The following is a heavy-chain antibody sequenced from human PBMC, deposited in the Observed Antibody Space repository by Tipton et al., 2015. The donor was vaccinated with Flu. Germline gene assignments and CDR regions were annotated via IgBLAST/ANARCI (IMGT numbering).Heavy chain of an antibody. Sequence: TLSLTCTDSGGSISSSSYNWGWIRQPPGKGLEWIGGISYSGNTYYNPSLKSRVVISVDTSKNQFSLKLTSVTAADTAIYYCARLSYYDVDLKNFYFDYWGQGALVTVSS. V-gene: IGHV4-39*01. CDR2: ISYSGNT. J-gene: IGHJ4*02. D-gene: IGHD3-10*02. CDR3: ARLSYYDVDLKNFYFDY. CDR1: GGSISSSSYN.